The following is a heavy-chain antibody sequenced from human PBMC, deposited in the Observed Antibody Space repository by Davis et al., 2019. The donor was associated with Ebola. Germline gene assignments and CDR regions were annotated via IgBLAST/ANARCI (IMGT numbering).Heavy chain of an antibody. CDR2: VYPSDSDT. V-gene: IGHV5-51*01. CDR1: GYSFTTYW. CDR3: ARQAAAGPSDY. J-gene: IGHJ4*02. Sequence: GESLKISCQGSGYSFTTYWIGWVRQMPGKGLEWMGIVYPSDSDTRYSPSFQGQVTISADKSISTAYLQWSSLKASDTAMYYCARQAAAGPSDYWGQGTLVTVSS. D-gene: IGHD6-13*01.